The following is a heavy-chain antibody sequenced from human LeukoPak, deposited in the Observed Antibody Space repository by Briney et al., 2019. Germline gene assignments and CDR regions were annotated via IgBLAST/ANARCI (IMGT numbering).Heavy chain of an antibody. D-gene: IGHD1-26*01. V-gene: IGHV3-66*01. CDR1: GLTVSSNY. CDR2: IYSGGGT. CDR3: AKGGGSRNFDY. J-gene: IGHJ4*02. Sequence: GGSLRLSCAASGLTVSSNYMSWVRQAPGKGLEWVSVIYSGGGTYYADAVKGRFTISRDNSKNTLYLQMNSLRAEDTAVYYCAKGGGSRNFDYWGQGTLVTVSS.